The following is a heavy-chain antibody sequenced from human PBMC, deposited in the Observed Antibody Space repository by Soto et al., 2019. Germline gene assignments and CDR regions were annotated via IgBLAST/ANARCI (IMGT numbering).Heavy chain of an antibody. V-gene: IGHV4-39*07. CDR3: ARGSGDYVWGSYRKYYYYYGMDV. CDR2: ISYSGTT. CDR1: NGSISSSISY. Sequence: SETLSLTCPVSNGSISSSISYWGWIRQPPGKGPEWIASISYSGTTYYNPSLKSRVTISVDTSKNQFSLKLSSVTAADTAVYYCARGSGDYVWGSYRKYYYYYGMDVWGQGTTVTVSS. D-gene: IGHD3-16*02. J-gene: IGHJ6*02.